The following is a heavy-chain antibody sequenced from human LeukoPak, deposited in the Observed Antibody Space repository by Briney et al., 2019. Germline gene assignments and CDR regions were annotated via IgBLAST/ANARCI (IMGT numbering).Heavy chain of an antibody. J-gene: IGHJ3*02. CDR2: INHSGST. Sequence: SETLSLTSAVYGGSFCDYYWSWIRQPPGKGLEWVGEINHSGSTNYNPSLKSRVTISVDTSKNQFSLRLTSITSADTAVYYCASVPAATSWYAFDIWGQGTMVTVSS. CDR3: ASVPAATSWYAFDI. CDR1: GGSFCDYY. D-gene: IGHD2-2*01. V-gene: IGHV4-34*01.